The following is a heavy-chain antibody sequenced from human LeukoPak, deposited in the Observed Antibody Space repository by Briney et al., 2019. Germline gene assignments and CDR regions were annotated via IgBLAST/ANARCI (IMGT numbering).Heavy chain of an antibody. D-gene: IGHD3-16*02. Sequence: SETLSLTCTVSGGSIRPYYWSWIRQPAGKGLEWIGHICSSGSTNYNPSLKSRVTMSVDTSKNQFSLKLSSVTAADTAVYYCARDRMITFGGVIVRHFDYWGQGTLVTVSS. CDR2: ICSSGST. CDR1: GGSIRPYY. CDR3: ARDRMITFGGVIVRHFDY. J-gene: IGHJ4*02. V-gene: IGHV4-4*07.